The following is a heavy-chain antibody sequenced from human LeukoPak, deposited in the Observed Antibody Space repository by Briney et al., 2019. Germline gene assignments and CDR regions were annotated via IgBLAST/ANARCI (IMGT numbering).Heavy chain of an antibody. CDR2: IYHSGST. CDR3: ARSSRASYDSSGYIGY. Sequence: SETLSLTCTVSGGSISSYYWSWIRQPPGKGLEWIGYIYHSGSTNYNPSLKSRVTISVDTSKNQFSLKLSSVTAADTAVYYCARSSRASYDSSGYIGYWGQGTLVTVSS. J-gene: IGHJ4*02. D-gene: IGHD3-22*01. CDR1: GGSISSYY. V-gene: IGHV4-59*01.